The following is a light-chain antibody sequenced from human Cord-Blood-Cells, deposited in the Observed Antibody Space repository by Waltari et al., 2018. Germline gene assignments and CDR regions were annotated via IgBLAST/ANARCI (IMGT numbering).Light chain of an antibody. J-gene: IGKJ4*01. CDR3: QQYNNWPLT. CDR2: GAS. V-gene: IGKV3-15*01. CDR1: QSVSSN. Sequence: EIVMTQSPATLSVSPGERATLSCRASQSVSSNLAWYQQKPGQAPRLLIYGASTRATGIPARFRGSGYGTEFTLTISSLQSEDCAVYYCQQYNNWPLTFGGGTKVEIK.